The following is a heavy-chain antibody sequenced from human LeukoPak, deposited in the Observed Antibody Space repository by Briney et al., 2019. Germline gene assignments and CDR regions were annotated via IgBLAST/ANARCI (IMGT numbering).Heavy chain of an antibody. V-gene: IGHV3-23*01. D-gene: IGHD2-15*01. CDR1: GFTFSSYA. J-gene: IGHJ6*02. CDR2: ISGSGGST. CDR3: AKLGYCSGGSCYRDNYGMDV. Sequence: GGSLRLSCAASGFTFSSYAMSWIRQAPGKGLEWVSAISGSGGSTYYADSVKGRFTISRDNSKNTLYLQMNSLRAEDTAVYYCAKLGYCSGGSCYRDNYGMDVWGQGTTVTVSS.